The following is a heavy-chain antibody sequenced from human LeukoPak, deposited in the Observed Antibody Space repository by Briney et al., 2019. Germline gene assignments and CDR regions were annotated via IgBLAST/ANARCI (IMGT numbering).Heavy chain of an antibody. CDR2: IIPIFGTA. CDR3: ARAARGLRFLEWVSDGMDV. V-gene: IGHV1-69*13. Sequence: ASVTVSCKASGGTFSGYAISWVRQAPGQGLEWMGGIIPIFGTANYAQKFQGRVTITADESTSTAYMELSSLRSEDTAVYYCARAARGLRFLEWVSDGMDVWGQGTTVTVSS. CDR1: GGTFSGYA. J-gene: IGHJ6*02. D-gene: IGHD3-3*01.